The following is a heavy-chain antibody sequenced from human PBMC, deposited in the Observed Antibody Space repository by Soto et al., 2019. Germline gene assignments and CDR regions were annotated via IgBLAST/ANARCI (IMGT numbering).Heavy chain of an antibody. CDR1: GGSITRNNYY. CDR3: ARTYYYRSGTYFAWFDP. J-gene: IGHJ5*02. D-gene: IGHD3-10*01. V-gene: IGHV4-39*07. Sequence: PSETLFVTCTVAGGSITRNNYYSGWIRTPPGKGLEWIASIYYSGGTNYNPLLKSRVTISVDTPRNQFSLKLSSVTAADTAVYFCARTYYYRSGTYFAWFDPWGQGTLVTVSS. CDR2: IYYSGGT.